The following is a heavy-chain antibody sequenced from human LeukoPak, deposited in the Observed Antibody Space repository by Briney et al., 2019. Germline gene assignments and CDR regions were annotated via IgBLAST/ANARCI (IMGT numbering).Heavy chain of an antibody. CDR1: GFTFDDYA. CDR2: ISWKSDSV. V-gene: IGHV3-9*01. Sequence: PGGSLRLSCVASGFTFDDYAMHWVRQAPGKGLEWVSGISWKSDSVDYADSAKGRFTISRDNAKNSLYLQMNSLRADDTALYYCAKDWSYGGNSWKYFGSWGRGVLVTVSS. D-gene: IGHD4-23*01. J-gene: IGHJ4*02. CDR3: AKDWSYGGNSWKYFGS.